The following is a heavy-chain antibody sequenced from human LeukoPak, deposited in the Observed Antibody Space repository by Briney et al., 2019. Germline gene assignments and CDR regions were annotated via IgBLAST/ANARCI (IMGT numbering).Heavy chain of an antibody. J-gene: IGHJ4*02. Sequence: GGSLRLSCAASGFTFSSYGMHWVRQAPGKGLEWVAFIRYDGSNKYYADPVKGRFTISRDNSKNTLYLQMSSLRAEDTAVYYCAKLYLYYDFWSGPWDWGQGTLVTVSS. CDR2: IRYDGSNK. CDR3: AKLYLYYDFWSGPWD. D-gene: IGHD3-3*01. CDR1: GFTFSSYG. V-gene: IGHV3-30*02.